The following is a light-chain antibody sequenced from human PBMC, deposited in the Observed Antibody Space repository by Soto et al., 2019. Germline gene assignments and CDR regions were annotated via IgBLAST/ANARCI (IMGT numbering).Light chain of an antibody. V-gene: IGKV3-11*01. J-gene: IGKJ5*01. CDR3: QQRSNWPPIT. CDR1: QSVSSY. Sequence: IVLTQYPATLSLSRGERATLSCRASQSVSSYLAWYQQKPGQAPRLLIYDASNRATGIPARFSGSGSGTDFTLTISSLEPEDFAVYYCQQRSNWPPITFGQGTRLEIK. CDR2: DAS.